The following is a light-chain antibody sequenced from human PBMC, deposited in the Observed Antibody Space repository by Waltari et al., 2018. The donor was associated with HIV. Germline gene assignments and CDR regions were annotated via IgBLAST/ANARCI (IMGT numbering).Light chain of an antibody. J-gene: IGLJ1*01. CDR3: CSYSDRRIYV. CDR2: EVN. Sequence: QSALTQPASVSGSLVQSITISCTGTSSDVWDYDLFSWYQQHPDKPPKIIIYEVNKRPPGASNRMSGSKSGNTASLTISGLQAEDEADYYCCSYSDRRIYVFGSGTRVSAL. V-gene: IGLV2-23*02. CDR1: SSDVWDYDL.